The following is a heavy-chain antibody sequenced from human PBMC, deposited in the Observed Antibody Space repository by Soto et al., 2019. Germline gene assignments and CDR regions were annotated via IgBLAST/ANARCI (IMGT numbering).Heavy chain of an antibody. V-gene: IGHV4-30-4*01. Sequence: SETLSLTCTASGGSISSGDYYWSWIRQPPGKGLEWIGYIYYNGNTYYNPSLKSRVTISVDTSKNQFSLKVNSVTAADTAVYYCAGSPTVRGVISGMDVWGQGTTVTVSS. CDR2: IYYNGNT. J-gene: IGHJ6*02. CDR3: AGSPTVRGVISGMDV. D-gene: IGHD3-10*01. CDR1: GGSISSGDYY.